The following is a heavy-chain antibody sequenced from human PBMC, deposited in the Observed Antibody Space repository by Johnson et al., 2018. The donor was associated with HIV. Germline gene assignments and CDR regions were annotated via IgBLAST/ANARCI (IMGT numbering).Heavy chain of an antibody. D-gene: IGHD2-15*01. Sequence: MQLVESGGGVVQPGRSLRLSCVGSGFTFSTNRMHWVRQAPGKGLVWVSRINSDGSSTSYADSVKGRFTISRDNSKNTLYLQMNSLRADDTAVYYCAREGIWYCSGGSCYGAFDSWGQGTTVTVSS. CDR2: INSDGSST. CDR1: GFTFSTNR. J-gene: IGHJ3*02. V-gene: IGHV3-74*01. CDR3: AREGIWYCSGGSCYGAFDS.